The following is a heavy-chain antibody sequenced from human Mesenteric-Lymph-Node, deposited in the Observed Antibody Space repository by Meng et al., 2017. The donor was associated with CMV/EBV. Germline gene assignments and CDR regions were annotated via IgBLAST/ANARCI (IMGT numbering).Heavy chain of an antibody. CDR2: INAGDGNT. J-gene: IGHJ4*02. V-gene: IGHV1-3*01. Sequence: SVTVSCHASRFSFPTSAVHWVRRAPGQRLECMGWINAGDGNTKYSQTFQGRVTFTRDTSASTAYMELSSLRSEDTAVYYCARGSYYPYWGRGTLVTVSS. CDR1: RFSFPTSA. CDR3: ARGSYYPY. D-gene: IGHD3-10*01.